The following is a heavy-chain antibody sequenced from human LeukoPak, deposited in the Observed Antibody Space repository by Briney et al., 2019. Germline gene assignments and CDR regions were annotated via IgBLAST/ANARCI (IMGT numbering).Heavy chain of an antibody. D-gene: IGHD5-24*01. V-gene: IGHV3-53*01. CDR2: FYSGGST. Sequence: GGSLRLSCAASGLTVSSNYMSWVRQAPGKGLEWVSVFYSGGSTYYADSVKGRFTISRDNSKNTLYLQMNSLRAEDTAVYYCARENIRWPLAFDIWGQGTMVTVSS. J-gene: IGHJ3*02. CDR3: ARENIRWPLAFDI. CDR1: GLTVSSNY.